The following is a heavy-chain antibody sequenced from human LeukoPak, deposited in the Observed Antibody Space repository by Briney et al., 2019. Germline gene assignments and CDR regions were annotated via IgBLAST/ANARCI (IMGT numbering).Heavy chain of an antibody. CDR1: GFTVSSNY. CDR2: IYSGGST. V-gene: IGHV3-66*01. J-gene: IGHJ3*02. Sequence: PGGSLRLSCAASGFTVSSNYMSWVRQAPGKGLEWVSVIYSGGSTYYADSVKGRFTISRDNSKNTLYLQMNSLRAEDTAVYYCARDRPTGYRYSSGWYDAFDIWGQGTMVTVSS. CDR3: ARDRPTGYRYSSGWYDAFDI. D-gene: IGHD6-19*01.